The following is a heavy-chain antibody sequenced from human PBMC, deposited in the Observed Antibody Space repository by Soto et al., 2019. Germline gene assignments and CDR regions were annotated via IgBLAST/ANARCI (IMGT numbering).Heavy chain of an antibody. D-gene: IGHD2-15*01. CDR3: GRGHRAVVAAIASWFDP. V-gene: IGHV4-34*01. CDR2: INHSGST. Sequence: QVQLQQWGAGLLKPSETLSLTCAVYGGSFSGYYWSWIRQPPGKGLERIGEINHSGSTNYNPSLKSRVTISVDASKNQFSLKLSSVTAADTAVYYWGRGHRAVVAAIASWFDPWGQGTLVTVSS. J-gene: IGHJ5*02. CDR1: GGSFSGYY.